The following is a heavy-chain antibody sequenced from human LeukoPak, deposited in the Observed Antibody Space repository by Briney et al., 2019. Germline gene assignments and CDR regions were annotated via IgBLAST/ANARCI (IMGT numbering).Heavy chain of an antibody. Sequence: PSETLSLTCTVSGGSISSSVYYWRWIRQPPGKGLEWIGSIYYSGSTYYNPSLKSRVAISVDTSKNLFALKLTSVTAADTAVYYCARHPQYWGQGTLVTVSS. CDR3: ARHPQY. V-gene: IGHV4-39*01. CDR2: IYYSGST. CDR1: GGSISSSVYY. J-gene: IGHJ4*02.